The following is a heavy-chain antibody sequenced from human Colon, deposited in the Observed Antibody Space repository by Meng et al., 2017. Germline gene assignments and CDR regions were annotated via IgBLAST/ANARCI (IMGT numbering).Heavy chain of an antibody. CDR1: GFIFSNYY. D-gene: IGHD3-22*01. CDR2: ISSDGSSA. CDR3: VRDDRRNFDY. V-gene: IGHV3-74*01. Sequence: GESLKISCAASGFIFSNYYMVWVRQPPGKGLVLVSDISSDGSSARDADSVRGRFTTSRDNAKNTLYLQMNSLGVEDTAVYYCVRDDRRNFDYWGQGTLVTVSS. J-gene: IGHJ4*02.